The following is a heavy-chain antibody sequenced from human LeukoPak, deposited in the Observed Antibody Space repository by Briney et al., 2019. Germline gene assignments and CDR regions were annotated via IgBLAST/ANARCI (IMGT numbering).Heavy chain of an antibody. CDR3: ARGGSEQLAPPFDA. CDR1: GYNFITYY. V-gene: IGHV1-46*01. J-gene: IGHJ4*02. CDR2: INPRGGST. Sequence: ASVKVSCKASGYNFITYYMHWVRQAPGQVLEWMGMINPRGGSTNYAPKFQGRVTMTRDTSTSTAYVDLSSLRSGDTALYYCARGGSEQLAPPFDAWGQGTLVTVSS. D-gene: IGHD6-13*01.